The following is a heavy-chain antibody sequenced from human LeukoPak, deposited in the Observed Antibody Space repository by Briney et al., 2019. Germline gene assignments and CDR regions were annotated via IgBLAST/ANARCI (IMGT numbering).Heavy chain of an antibody. CDR3: ASIKRVSIYGYFDL. D-gene: IGHD5-18*01. Sequence: SETLSLTCTVSGGSISTHYWSWIRQPPGQGLGWIGYVFDSERTKDNPSLKSRATVSAATSKNQFSLRLSSVTAADSAVYCCASIKRVSIYGYFDLGRQGVRVTVS. V-gene: IGHV4-59*11. CDR2: VFDSERT. J-gene: IGHJ4*02. CDR1: GGSISTHY.